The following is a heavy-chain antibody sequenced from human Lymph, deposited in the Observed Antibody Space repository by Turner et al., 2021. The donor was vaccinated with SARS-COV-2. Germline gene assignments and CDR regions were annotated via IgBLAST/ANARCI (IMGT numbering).Heavy chain of an antibody. CDR3: ARVVGGFGELGYYYYYGMDV. J-gene: IGHJ6*02. Sequence: QVQLVQSGAEVKKPGSSVKVSCKASGATFSSYAISWVRQAPGQGLEWMGGCIPILRIATYAQKFQGRVTITADKSTSTAYMELSSLRSEDTAVFYCARVVGGFGELGYYYYYGMDVWGQGTTVTVSS. V-gene: IGHV1-69*10. CDR1: GATFSSYA. CDR2: CIPILRIA. D-gene: IGHD3-10*01.